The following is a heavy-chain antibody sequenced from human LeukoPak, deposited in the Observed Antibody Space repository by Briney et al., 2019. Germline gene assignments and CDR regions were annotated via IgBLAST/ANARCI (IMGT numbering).Heavy chain of an antibody. CDR1: GYTFTNYG. Sequence: GASVNVSCKASGYTFTNYGISWVRQAPGPGLEWMGWISPYNGNTNYAQKFQGRVTMTTDTSTTTAYMELRSLRSDDTAVYYCARDLDIVVVAAAVRHYGLDVWGQGTTVTVSS. CDR2: ISPYNGNT. J-gene: IGHJ6*02. V-gene: IGHV1-18*01. CDR3: ARDLDIVVVAAAVRHYGLDV. D-gene: IGHD2-15*01.